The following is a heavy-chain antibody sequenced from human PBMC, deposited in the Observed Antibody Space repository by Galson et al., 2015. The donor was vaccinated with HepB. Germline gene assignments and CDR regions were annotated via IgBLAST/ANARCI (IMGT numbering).Heavy chain of an antibody. CDR3: ASGTDCGGDCYPDY. V-gene: IGHV1-69*13. D-gene: IGHD2-21*01. CDR2: IIPIFGTA. J-gene: IGHJ4*02. CDR1: GGTFSSYA. Sequence: SVKVSCKASGGTFSSYAISWVRQAPGQGLEWMGGIIPIFGTANYAQKFQGRVTITADESTSTAYMELRSLRSEDTAVYYCASGTDCGGDCYPDYWGQGTLVTVSS.